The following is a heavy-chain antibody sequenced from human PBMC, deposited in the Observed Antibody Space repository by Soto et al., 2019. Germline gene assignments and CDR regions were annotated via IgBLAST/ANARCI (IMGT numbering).Heavy chain of an antibody. CDR2: IDPSDSYT. CDR1: GYSFTSYW. Sequence: GESLKISCKGSGYSFTSYWISWVRQMPGKGLEWMGRIDPSDSYTNYSPSFQGHVTISADKSISTAYLQWSSLRAEDTAVYYCARDQLQLGMYYYYGMDVWGQGTTVTVSS. CDR3: ARDQLQLGMYYYYGMDV. V-gene: IGHV5-10-1*01. D-gene: IGHD6-13*01. J-gene: IGHJ6*02.